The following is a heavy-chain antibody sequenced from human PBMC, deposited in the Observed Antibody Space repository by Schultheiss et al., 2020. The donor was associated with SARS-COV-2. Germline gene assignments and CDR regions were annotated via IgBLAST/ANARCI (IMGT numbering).Heavy chain of an antibody. CDR1: GDSVSSASYY. Sequence: SQTLSLTCTVSGDSVSSASYYWSWIRQPPEKGLEWIGEIYHSGSTNYNPSLKSRVTISVDKSKNQFSLKLSSVTAADTAVYYCARGIWEKWEPLAWFDPWGQGTLVTVSS. CDR2: IYHSGST. CDR3: ARGIWEKWEPLAWFDP. J-gene: IGHJ5*02. V-gene: IGHV4-61*01. D-gene: IGHD1-26*01.